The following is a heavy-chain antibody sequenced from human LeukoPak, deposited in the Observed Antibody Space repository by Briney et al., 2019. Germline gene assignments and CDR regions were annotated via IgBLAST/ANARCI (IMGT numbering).Heavy chain of an antibody. CDR3: AKTGSSWAHFDY. D-gene: IGHD6-13*01. V-gene: IGHV3-43D*04. Sequence: GGSLRLSCAASGFTFDDYAMHWVRHAPGKGLEWVSLINWDGSSTYYADSVKGRFTISRDNSKNSLYLQMNSLRAEDTALYYCAKTGSSWAHFDYWGQGTLVTVSS. J-gene: IGHJ4*02. CDR2: INWDGSST. CDR1: GFTFDDYA.